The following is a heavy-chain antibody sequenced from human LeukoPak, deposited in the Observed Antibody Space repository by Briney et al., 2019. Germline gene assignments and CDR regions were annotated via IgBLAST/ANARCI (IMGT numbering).Heavy chain of an antibody. CDR1: GGSFSGYY. D-gene: IGHD5-18*01. Sequence: SETLSLTCAVYGGSFSGYYWSWVRQPPGKGLEWSGEINHSGSTNYNPSLKRRVTISVDTSKNQFSLKLSSVPAADTAVYYCAGHIQLAFRVSRLGWFDPWGQGTLVTVSS. CDR3: AGHIQLAFRVSRLGWFDP. CDR2: INHSGST. J-gene: IGHJ5*02. V-gene: IGHV4-34*01.